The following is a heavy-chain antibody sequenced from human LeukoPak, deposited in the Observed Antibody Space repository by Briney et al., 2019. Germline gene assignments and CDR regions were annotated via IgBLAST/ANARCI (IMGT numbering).Heavy chain of an antibody. CDR1: GGSFSGYY. J-gene: IGHJ4*02. CDR3: ARVLAAPEYYYGSGSTDY. D-gene: IGHD3-10*01. V-gene: IGHV4-34*01. CDR2: INHSGST. Sequence: SETLSLTCAVSGGSFSGYYWSWIRQPPGKGLEWIGEINHSGSTNYNPSLKSRVTISVDTSKNQFSLKLSSVTAADTAVYYCARVLAAPEYYYGSGSTDYWGQGTLVTVSS.